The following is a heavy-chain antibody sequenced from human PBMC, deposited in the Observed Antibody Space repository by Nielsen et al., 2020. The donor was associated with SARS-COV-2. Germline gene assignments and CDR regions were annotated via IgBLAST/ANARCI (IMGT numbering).Heavy chain of an antibody. J-gene: IGHJ4*02. Sequence: GGSLRLSCAAPGFTFSSYGMHWVRQAPGKGLKWVAVISYDGSNKYYADSVKGRFTISRDNSKNTLYLQMNSLRAEDTAVYYCAKDLATVTTEVGYWGQGTLVTVSS. CDR3: AKDLATVTTEVGY. V-gene: IGHV3-30*18. D-gene: IGHD4-17*01. CDR2: ISYDGSNK. CDR1: GFTFSSYG.